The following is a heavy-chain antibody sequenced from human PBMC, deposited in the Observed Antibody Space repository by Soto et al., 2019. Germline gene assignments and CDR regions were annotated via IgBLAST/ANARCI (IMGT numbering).Heavy chain of an antibody. CDR1: GGSISSFY. V-gene: IGHV4-59*08. D-gene: IGHD2-21*02. Sequence: SETLSLTCTVSGGSISSFYWSWIRQPPGKGLEWIGYIYYSGSTNYNPSLKSRVTISVDTSKNQFSLKLSSVTAADTAVYYCGRLRLLPDVWGQGTTVTSP. CDR2: IYYSGST. J-gene: IGHJ6*02. CDR3: GRLRLLPDV.